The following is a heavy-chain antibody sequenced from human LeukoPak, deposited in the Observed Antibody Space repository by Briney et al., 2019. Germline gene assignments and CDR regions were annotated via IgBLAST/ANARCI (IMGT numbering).Heavy chain of an antibody. Sequence: ASVKVSCKASGYTFTGYYMHWVRQVPGKGLEWMGGFDPEDGETLYAQKFQGRVTMTEDTSTDTAYMELSSLRSEDTAVYYCATDQRGAGLGFRYGSGSYNGMDVWGQGTTVTVSS. D-gene: IGHD3-10*01. V-gene: IGHV1-24*01. CDR1: GYTFTGYY. CDR2: FDPEDGET. CDR3: ATDQRGAGLGFRYGSGSYNGMDV. J-gene: IGHJ6*02.